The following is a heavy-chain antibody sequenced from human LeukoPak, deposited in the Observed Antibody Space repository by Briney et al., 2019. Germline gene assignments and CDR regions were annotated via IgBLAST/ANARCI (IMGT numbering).Heavy chain of an antibody. Sequence: GRSLRLSCAATGFTFSDHAVHWVRQAPGKGPEWVAVISHVGFNQKYADSVKGRFTVSRDNSENMQFLQMNALRPEDTAVYYCARDGAARLLRYYYYMDVWGKGTTVTVS. V-gene: IGHV3-30*04. CDR1: GFTFSDHA. D-gene: IGHD6-6*01. CDR3: ARDGAARLLRYYYYMDV. J-gene: IGHJ6*03. CDR2: ISHVGFNQ.